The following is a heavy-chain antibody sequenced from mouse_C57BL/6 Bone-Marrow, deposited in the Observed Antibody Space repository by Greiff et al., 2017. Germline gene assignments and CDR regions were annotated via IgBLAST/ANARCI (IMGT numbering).Heavy chain of an antibody. V-gene: IGHV1-78*01. D-gene: IGHD1-1*01. Sequence: VQLQQSDAELVKPGASVKISCKASGYTFTDYTIHWMKQRPEQGLEWIGYIYPRDGSTKYNEKFKGKATLTADKSSSTAYMQLNSLTSEDSAVYFCAKSYALDGSSYYAMDYWGQGTSVTVSS. CDR1: GYTFTDYT. J-gene: IGHJ4*01. CDR3: AKSYALDGSSYYAMDY. CDR2: IYPRDGST.